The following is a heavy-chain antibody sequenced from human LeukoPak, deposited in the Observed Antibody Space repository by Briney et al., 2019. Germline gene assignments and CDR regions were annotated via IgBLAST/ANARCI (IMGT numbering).Heavy chain of an antibody. J-gene: IGHJ4*02. CDR2: ISGSGGDT. CDR1: GFTFRSYA. Sequence: PGGSLGLSCAASGFTFRSYAIYWVRQAPGKGLEWVPGISGSGGDTYLADSVRGRFTISRDNSKNTVFLQMDSLRAEDTAVYYCAKTTDGYSSGRYPGWPIDYWGQGTLVTVSS. V-gene: IGHV3-23*01. CDR3: AKTTDGYSSGRYPGWPIDY. D-gene: IGHD6-19*01.